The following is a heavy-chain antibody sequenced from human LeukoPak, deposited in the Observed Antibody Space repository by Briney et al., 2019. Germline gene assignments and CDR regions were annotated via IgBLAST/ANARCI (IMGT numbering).Heavy chain of an antibody. CDR1: GFTLSSYA. J-gene: IGHJ4*02. V-gene: IGHV3-23*01. Sequence: GGSLRLSCAASGFTLSSYAMSWVRQGPGKGLEWVSAISVSGNTYHADSVKGRFTISRDSYKNTLYLQMNSLRAEDAAVYYCAKAPVTACSGAYCYPFDYWGQGTLVTVSS. CDR2: ISVSGNT. CDR3: AKAPVTACSGAYCYPFDY. D-gene: IGHD2-15*01.